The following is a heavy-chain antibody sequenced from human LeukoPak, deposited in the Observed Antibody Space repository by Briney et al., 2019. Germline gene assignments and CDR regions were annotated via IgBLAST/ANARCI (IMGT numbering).Heavy chain of an antibody. CDR2: ITGGGDGT. D-gene: IGHD3-9*01. CDR1: GFIFSNFA. CDR3: ARDRRYFDWLPRRDLDY. Sequence: GGSLRLSCAASGFIFSNFAMTWVRQAPGKGLEWVSTITGGGDGTFYADSVNGRFTISRDNLKNTLSLQMNSLRAEDEAVYYCARDRRYFDWLPRRDLDYWGQGTLVTVSS. V-gene: IGHV3-23*01. J-gene: IGHJ4*02.